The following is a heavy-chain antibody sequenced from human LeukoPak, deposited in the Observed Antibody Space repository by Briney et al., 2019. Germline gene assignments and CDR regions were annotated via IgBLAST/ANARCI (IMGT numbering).Heavy chain of an antibody. D-gene: IGHD4-17*01. CDR1: GFTFSSYA. J-gene: IGHJ4*02. CDR2: ISYDGSNK. Sequence: GGSLRLSCAASGFTFSSYAMHWVRQAPGKGLEWVAVISYDGSNKYYADSVKGRFTISRDNSKNTLYLQMNSLRAEDTAVYYCARDPEGGWEPLRGHFDYWGQGTLVTVSS. CDR3: ARDPEGGWEPLRGHFDY. V-gene: IGHV3-30-3*01.